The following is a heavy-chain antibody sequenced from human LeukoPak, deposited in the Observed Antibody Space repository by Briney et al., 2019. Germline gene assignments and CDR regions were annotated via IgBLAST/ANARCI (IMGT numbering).Heavy chain of an antibody. J-gene: IGHJ4*02. CDR1: GGSISSSSYY. D-gene: IGHD3-10*01. CDR2: IYYSGST. Sequence: SETLSLTCTVSGGSISSSSYYWGWIRQPPGKGLEWIGSIYYSGSTYYNPSLKSRVTISVDTSKNQFSLKLSSVTAADTAVYYCARRRITMVRGVIIEKGSPLDYWGQGTLVTVSS. CDR3: ARRRITMVRGVIIEKGSPLDY. V-gene: IGHV4-39*01.